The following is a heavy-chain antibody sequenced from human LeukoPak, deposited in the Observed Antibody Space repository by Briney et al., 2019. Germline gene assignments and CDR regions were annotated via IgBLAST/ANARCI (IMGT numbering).Heavy chain of an antibody. CDR3: ATRPAFSGSWYFDY. CDR2: IFPGDSDT. D-gene: IGHD1-26*01. CDR1: GYSFSTYW. V-gene: IGHV5-51*01. Sequence: PGESLQISCQGSGYSFSTYWIAWVRQMPGKGLEWMGIIFPGDSDTRYSPSFQGQVTISADKSVSTAYLQWSSLKASDTAMYYCATRPAFSGSWYFDYWGQGTLVTVSS. J-gene: IGHJ4*02.